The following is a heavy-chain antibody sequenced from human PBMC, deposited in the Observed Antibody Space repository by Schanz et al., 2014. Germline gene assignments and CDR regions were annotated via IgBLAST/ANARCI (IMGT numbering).Heavy chain of an antibody. Sequence: EVQLVESGGGLVQPGESLRVSCAASGFTFSNYWMSWVRQAPGKGLEWVANIRQEGSEKYYVDSVKGRFTVSRDDAKGSVYLQMNSLRAEDTAVYYCARGHYGLDVWGPGTSVTVSS. CDR3: ARGHYGLDV. J-gene: IGHJ6*02. D-gene: IGHD3-10*01. CDR1: GFTFSNYW. CDR2: IRQEGSEK. V-gene: IGHV3-7*01.